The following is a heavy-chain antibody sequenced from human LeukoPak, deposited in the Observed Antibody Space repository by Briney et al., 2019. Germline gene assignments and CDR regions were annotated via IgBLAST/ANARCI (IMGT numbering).Heavy chain of an antibody. V-gene: IGHV4-59*01. CDR1: GGSISSYY. Sequence: SETLSLTCTVSGGSISSYYWSWIRQPPGKGLEWIGYIYYSGSTNYNPSLKSRVTISVDTSKNQFSLKLSSVTAADTAVYYCARFPYFEGFDYWGQGTQVIVSS. CDR2: IYYSGST. CDR3: ARFPYFEGFDY. D-gene: IGHD3-9*01. J-gene: IGHJ4*02.